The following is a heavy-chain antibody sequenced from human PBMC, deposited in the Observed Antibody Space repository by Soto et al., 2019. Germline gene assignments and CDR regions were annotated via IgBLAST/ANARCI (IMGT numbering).Heavy chain of an antibody. J-gene: IGHJ4*02. Sequence: QVHLVESGGGVVQPVMSLRLSCTASGFSFSTYGMHWVRQAPGKGLEWVAVIWSDGTHEYYADSVKGRFTISRDNSKNTLYLQMNSMRAEDTAVYYCARVRSGYYPTLDYWGQGTLVTVSS. D-gene: IGHD3-22*01. V-gene: IGHV3-33*01. CDR1: GFSFSTYG. CDR2: IWSDGTHE. CDR3: ARVRSGYYPTLDY.